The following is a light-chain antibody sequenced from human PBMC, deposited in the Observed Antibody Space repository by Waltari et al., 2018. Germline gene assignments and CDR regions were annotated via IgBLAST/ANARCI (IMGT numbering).Light chain of an antibody. CDR1: SSDGGGYNY. V-gene: IGLV2-14*01. J-gene: IGLJ1*01. CDR3: SSYTSSSSYV. Sequence: QSALTQPASVSGSPGQSITIPCTGTSSDGGGYNYASWYQQHPGKAPKLMIYEVSNRPSGVSNRFSGSKSGNTASLTISGLQAEDEADYYCSSYTSSSSYVFGTGTKVTVL. CDR2: EVS.